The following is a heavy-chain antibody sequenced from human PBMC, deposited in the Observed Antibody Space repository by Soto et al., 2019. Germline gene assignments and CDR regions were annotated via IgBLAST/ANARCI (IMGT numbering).Heavy chain of an antibody. V-gene: IGHV3-30-3*01. CDR2: ISYDGSNK. J-gene: IGHJ4*02. Sequence: GGSLRLSCAASGFTFSSYAMHWVRQAPGKGLEWVAVISYDGSNKYYADSVKGRFTISRDNSKNTLYLQMNSLRAEDTAVYYCARESGGSYGENDYWGQGTLVAVSS. CDR1: GFTFSSYA. D-gene: IGHD1-26*01. CDR3: ARESGGSYGENDY.